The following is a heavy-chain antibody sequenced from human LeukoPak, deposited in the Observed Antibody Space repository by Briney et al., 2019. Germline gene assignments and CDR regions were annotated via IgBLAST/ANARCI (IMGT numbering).Heavy chain of an antibody. V-gene: IGHV4-39*01. J-gene: IGHJ5*02. Sequence: SETLSLTCTVSTGYISSTSYYCGWIRQPPGKGLEWIGTIYYSGSTYYNPSLKSRVTISVDTSKNQFSLKLSSVTAADTAVYYCVRHREYCSGSRCYFSWFDPWGQGTLVTVSS. D-gene: IGHD2-15*01. CDR2: IYYSGST. CDR1: TGYISSTSYY. CDR3: VRHREYCSGSRCYFSWFDP.